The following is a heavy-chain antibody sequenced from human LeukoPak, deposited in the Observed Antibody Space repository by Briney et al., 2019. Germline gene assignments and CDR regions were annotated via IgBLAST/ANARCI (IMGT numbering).Heavy chain of an antibody. Sequence: SETLSLTCTVSGGSISSYYWSWLRQPPGKGLEWIGNIYYSGSTNYNPSLKSRVTISVDASKNQFSLKLSSVTAADTAVYYCARDRIYGSGSDHFDYWGQGTLVTVSS. J-gene: IGHJ4*02. CDR1: GGSISSYY. CDR2: IYYSGST. CDR3: ARDRIYGSGSDHFDY. D-gene: IGHD3-10*01. V-gene: IGHV4-59*01.